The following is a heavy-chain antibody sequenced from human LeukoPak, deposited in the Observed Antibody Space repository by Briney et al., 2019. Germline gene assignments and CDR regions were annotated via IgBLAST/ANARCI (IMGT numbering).Heavy chain of an antibody. Sequence: GASVKVSCKASGYTFTGYYMHWVRQAPGQGLEWVGWFNPNSGGTNYAQKFQGRVNMTRDTSISTAYMELSGLRSDDTAVYYCAREGRISGYNPHFDYWAQGTLVTVSS. CDR2: FNPNSGGT. D-gene: IGHD5-12*01. J-gene: IGHJ4*02. CDR1: GYTFTGYY. CDR3: AREGRISGYNPHFDY. V-gene: IGHV1-2*02.